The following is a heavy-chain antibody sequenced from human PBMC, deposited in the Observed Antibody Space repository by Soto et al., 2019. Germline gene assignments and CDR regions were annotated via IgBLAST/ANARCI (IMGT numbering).Heavy chain of an antibody. D-gene: IGHD6-6*01. CDR1: GYTFTSYG. CDR2: ISAYNGNT. J-gene: IGHJ4*02. CDR3: ARRWGAARPTGHLDY. V-gene: IGHV1-18*01. Sequence: GASVKVSCKASGYTFTSYGISWVRQAPGQGLEWMGWISAYNGNTNYAQKLQGRVTMTTDTSTSTAYMELRSLRSDDTAVYYCARRWGAARPTGHLDYWGQGTLVTVSS.